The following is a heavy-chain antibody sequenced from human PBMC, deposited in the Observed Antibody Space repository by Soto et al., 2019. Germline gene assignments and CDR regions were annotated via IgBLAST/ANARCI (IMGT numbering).Heavy chain of an antibody. CDR2: IYYSGST. Sequence: SETLSLNCTVSGGSISSGDYYWSWIRQPPGKGLEWIGYIYYSGSTYYNPSLKSRVTISVDTSKNQFSLKLSSVTAADTAVYYCAREPYYGSGSYDYWGQGTLVTVSS. D-gene: IGHD3-10*01. CDR3: AREPYYGSGSYDY. J-gene: IGHJ4*02. V-gene: IGHV4-30-4*01. CDR1: GGSISSGDYY.